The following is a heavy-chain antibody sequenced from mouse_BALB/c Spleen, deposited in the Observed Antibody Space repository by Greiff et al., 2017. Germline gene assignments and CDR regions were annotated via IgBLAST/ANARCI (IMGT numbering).Heavy chain of an antibody. CDR2: ISSGSSTI. CDR1: GFTFSSFG. CDR3: ARDDCEDWYFDV. J-gene: IGHJ1*01. Sequence: EVMLVESGGGLVQPGGSRKLSCAASGFTFSSFGMHWVRQAPEKGLEWVAYISSGSSTIYYADTVKGRFTISRDNPKNTLFLQMTSLRSEDTAMYYGARDDCEDWYFDVWGAGTTVTVSA. D-gene: IGHD2-4*01. V-gene: IGHV5-17*02.